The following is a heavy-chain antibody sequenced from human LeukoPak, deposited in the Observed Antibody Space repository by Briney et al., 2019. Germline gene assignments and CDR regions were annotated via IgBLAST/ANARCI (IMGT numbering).Heavy chain of an antibody. V-gene: IGHV1-18*01. J-gene: IGHJ3*02. CDR3: ARGLHEGAFDI. Sequence: ASVKVSCKASGYTFTSYGISWVRQAPGQGLEWMGWISAYNGNTSYAQKFQGRVTMTRDMSTSTVYMELSSLRSEDTAVYYCARGLHEGAFDIWGQGTMVTVSS. CDR2: ISAYNGNT. CDR1: GYTFTSYG.